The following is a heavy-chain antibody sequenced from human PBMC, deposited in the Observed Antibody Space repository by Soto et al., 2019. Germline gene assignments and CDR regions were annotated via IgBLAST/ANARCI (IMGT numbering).Heavy chain of an antibody. CDR1: GFSVSNNY. D-gene: IGHD4-4*01. CDR2: FYSGGTT. CDR3: ARGSHEYRNNDPYYFAMDV. J-gene: IGHJ6*02. Sequence: GGSLRLSCLASGFSVSNNYITWVRQAPGKGLEWVSTFYSGGTTYYAGSIEGRFTISRDTSMNTVYLRMNSLRAEDTAVYYCARGSHEYRNNDPYYFAMDVWGQGTTVTVSS. V-gene: IGHV3-53*01.